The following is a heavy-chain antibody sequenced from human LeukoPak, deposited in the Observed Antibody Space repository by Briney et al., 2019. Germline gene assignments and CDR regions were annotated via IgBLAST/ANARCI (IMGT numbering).Heavy chain of an antibody. CDR3: ARAYHDSLDY. Sequence: GGSLRLSCAASGFTFSDYYMTWIRQAPGEGLEWVSYITSGGSNTYYADSMKGRFTISRDNAKNSLYLQVNSLRAEDTAVYYCARAYHDSLDYWGQGTLVTVSS. CDR2: ITSGGSNT. D-gene: IGHD2-2*01. V-gene: IGHV3-11*01. CDR1: GFTFSDYY. J-gene: IGHJ4*02.